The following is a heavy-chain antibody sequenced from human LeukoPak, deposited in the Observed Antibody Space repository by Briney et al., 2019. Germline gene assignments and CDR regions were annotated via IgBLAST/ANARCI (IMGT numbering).Heavy chain of an antibody. CDR1: GGSISSYY. V-gene: IGHV4-59*01. D-gene: IGHD2-2*02. CDR3: ARIVVVPAAIRGDYYYYMDV. Sequence: PSETLSLTCTVSGGSISSYYWSWIRQPPGKGLEWIGYIYYSGSTNYNPSLKSRVTISLDTSKIQISLKLSSVTAADTAVYYCARIVVVPAAIRGDYYYYMDVWGKGTTVTVSS. CDR2: IYYSGST. J-gene: IGHJ6*03.